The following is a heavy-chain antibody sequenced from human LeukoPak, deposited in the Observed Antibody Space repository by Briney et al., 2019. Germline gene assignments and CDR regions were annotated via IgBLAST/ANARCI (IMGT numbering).Heavy chain of an antibody. J-gene: IGHJ4*02. D-gene: IGHD1-26*01. CDR3: AKDNGGSYSSGDY. CDR2: IYSDNT. Sequence: GGSLRLSCTVSGFTVSSNSMSWVRQAPGKGLEWVSFIYSDNTHYSDSVKGRFTISRDNSKNTLYLQMNSLRAEDTAVYYCAKDNGGSYSSGDYWGQGTLVTVSS. CDR1: GFTVSSNS. V-gene: IGHV3-53*01.